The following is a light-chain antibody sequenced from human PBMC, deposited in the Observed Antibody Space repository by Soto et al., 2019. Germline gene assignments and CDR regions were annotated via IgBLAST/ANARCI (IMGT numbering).Light chain of an antibody. CDR2: EAS. V-gene: IGKV3-11*01. Sequence: EIVLTQSPATLSLSPGETATLSCRASQSISGYLAWYQQKPGQAPRLLIYEASNRATGIPARFSGSGSGTDFTLTISSLEPEDFALYYCKQRSNWPPWTFGQGTKVELK. CDR3: KQRSNWPPWT. J-gene: IGKJ1*01. CDR1: QSISGY.